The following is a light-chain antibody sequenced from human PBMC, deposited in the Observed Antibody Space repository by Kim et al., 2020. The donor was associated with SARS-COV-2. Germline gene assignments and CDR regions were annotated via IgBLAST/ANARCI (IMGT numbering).Light chain of an antibody. CDR1: QSIVSY. J-gene: IGKJ1*01. CDR2: GAS. V-gene: IGKV1-39*01. CDR3: QQSYSSPWT. Sequence: DIQMTQSPSSLSAYVGDRVTITCRATQSIVSYLNWYQQKPGKAPKLLIYGASTLQSGVPSRFSGSGSGTDFTLTMSSLQAEDFATYYCQQSYSSPWTFGQGTKVDIK.